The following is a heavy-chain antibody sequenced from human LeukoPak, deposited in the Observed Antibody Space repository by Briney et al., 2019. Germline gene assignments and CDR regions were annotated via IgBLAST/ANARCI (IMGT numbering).Heavy chain of an antibody. Sequence: PGGSLRLSCAASGFTFSNAWMSWVRQAPGKGLEWVGRIKSKTDGGTTDYAAPVKGRFTISRDDSKNTLYLQMNSLKTEDTAVYYCTTDLAGYSYGSLAYLSDYWGQGTLVTVSP. CDR3: TTDLAGYSYGSLAYLSDY. V-gene: IGHV3-15*01. J-gene: IGHJ4*02. CDR1: GFTFSNAW. CDR2: IKSKTDGGTT. D-gene: IGHD5-18*01.